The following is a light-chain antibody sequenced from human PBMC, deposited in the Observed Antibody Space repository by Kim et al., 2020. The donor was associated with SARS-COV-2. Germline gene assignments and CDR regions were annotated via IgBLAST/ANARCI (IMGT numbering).Light chain of an antibody. CDR3: QHYNSSPPKYS. CDR2: GAS. CDR1: QSVSSNY. V-gene: IGKV3-20*01. J-gene: IGKJ2*03. Sequence: EIVLTQSPVTLSLSPGERATLSCRASQSVSSNYLAWYQHKPGQAPRLLIYGASTRATGIPDRFSGSGSGTDFTLTISRLEPEDFAVYYCQHYNSSPPKYSFGQGTKLDI.